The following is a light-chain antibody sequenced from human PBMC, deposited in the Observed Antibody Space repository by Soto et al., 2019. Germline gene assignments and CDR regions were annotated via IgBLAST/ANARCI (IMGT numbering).Light chain of an antibody. CDR1: SSDVGGYNY. J-gene: IGLJ1*01. Sequence: QSALTQPPSVSGSAGKSITISCTGTSSDVGGYNYVSWYQQHPGKAPKLMIYEVSNRPSGVSNRFSGSKSGNTASLTISGLQAEDEADYYCSSYTSSSIDYVFGTGTKLTVL. CDR3: SSYTSSSIDYV. V-gene: IGLV2-14*01. CDR2: EVS.